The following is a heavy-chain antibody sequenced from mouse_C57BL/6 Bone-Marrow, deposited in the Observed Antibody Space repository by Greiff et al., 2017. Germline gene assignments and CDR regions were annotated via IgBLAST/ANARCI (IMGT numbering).Heavy chain of an antibody. J-gene: IGHJ3*01. D-gene: IGHD1-1*01. CDR2: IDPETGGT. V-gene: IGHV1-15*01. CDR1: GYTFTDYE. Sequence: QVQLQQSGAELVRPGASVTLSCKASGYTFTDYEMHWVKQTPVHGLEWIGAIDPETGGTAYNQKFKGKAILTADKSSSTAYMELRSLTSADSAVYYCTSYYGSSYGAYWGQGTLVTVSA. CDR3: TSYYGSSYGAY.